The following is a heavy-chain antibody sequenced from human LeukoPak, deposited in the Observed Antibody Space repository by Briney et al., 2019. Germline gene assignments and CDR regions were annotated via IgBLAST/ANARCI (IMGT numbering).Heavy chain of an antibody. Sequence: AGGSLRLSCAASGFTVSSNYMSWVRQPPGKGLEWIGEINHSGSTNYNPSLKSRVTISVDTSKNQFSLKLSSVTAADTAVYYCARVGIPSYYYGSGSYRPLSAFDYWGQGTLVTVSS. V-gene: IGHV4-34*01. CDR3: ARVGIPSYYYGSGSYRPLSAFDY. D-gene: IGHD3-10*01. J-gene: IGHJ4*02. CDR2: INHSGST. CDR1: GFTVSSNY.